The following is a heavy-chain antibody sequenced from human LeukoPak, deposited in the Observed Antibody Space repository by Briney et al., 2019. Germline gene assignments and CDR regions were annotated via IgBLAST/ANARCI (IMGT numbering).Heavy chain of an antibody. Sequence: GGSLRLSCAASGFTFSSYGMHWVRQAPGKGLEWVALIRYDGSNKYYADSVKGRFTISRDNSKNTLYLQMNSLRAEDTAVYYCAKDPKRSLQSGFDYWGQGTLVTVSS. J-gene: IGHJ4*02. CDR2: IRYDGSNK. CDR1: GFTFSSYG. D-gene: IGHD5-24*01. CDR3: AKDPKRSLQSGFDY. V-gene: IGHV3-30*02.